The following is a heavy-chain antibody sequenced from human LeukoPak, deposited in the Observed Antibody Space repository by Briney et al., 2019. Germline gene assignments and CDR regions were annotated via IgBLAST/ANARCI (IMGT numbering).Heavy chain of an antibody. CDR1: GGSLSGYY. D-gene: IGHD5-18*01. CDR3: ARGRGYSYGPPYYYYGMDV. Sequence: SETLSLTCAVYGGSLSGYYWSWIRQPPGKGLEWIGEINHSGSTNYNPSLKSRVTISVDTSKNQFSLKLSSVTAADTAVYYCARGRGYSYGPPYYYYGMDVWGQGTTVTVSS. V-gene: IGHV4-34*01. CDR2: INHSGST. J-gene: IGHJ6*02.